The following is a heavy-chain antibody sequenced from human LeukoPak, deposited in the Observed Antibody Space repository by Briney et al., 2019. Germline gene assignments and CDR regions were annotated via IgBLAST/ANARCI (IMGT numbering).Heavy chain of an antibody. D-gene: IGHD3-10*01. CDR1: GGTFSSYA. V-gene: IGHV1-69*04. CDR2: IIPILGIA. Sequence: ASVKVSCKASGGTFSSYAISWVRQAPGQGLEWMGRIIPILGIANYAQKFQGRVTITADKSTSTAYMELSSLRSEDTAVYYCARVGLDLSGAFDIWGQGTMVTVSS. CDR3: ARVGLDLSGAFDI. J-gene: IGHJ3*02.